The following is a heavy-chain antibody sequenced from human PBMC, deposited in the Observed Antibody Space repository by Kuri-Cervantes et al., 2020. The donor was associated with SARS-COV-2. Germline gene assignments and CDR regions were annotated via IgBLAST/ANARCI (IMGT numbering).Heavy chain of an antibody. D-gene: IGHD5-18*01. CDR2: ISSSSSYI. Sequence: GSLKISCAASGFTFSSYSMNWVRQAPGKGLEWVSSISSSSSYIYYADSVKGRFTISRDNAKNSLYLQMNSLRAEDTAVYYCARQRDTAMDTASPFDYWGQGTLVTVSS. J-gene: IGHJ4*02. V-gene: IGHV3-21*01. CDR3: ARQRDTAMDTASPFDY. CDR1: GFTFSSYS.